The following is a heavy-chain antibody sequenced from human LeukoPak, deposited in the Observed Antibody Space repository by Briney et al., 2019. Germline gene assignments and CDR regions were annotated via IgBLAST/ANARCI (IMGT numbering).Heavy chain of an antibody. CDR2: ISSSGSTK. Sequence: GGSLRLSCAASGFTFSSYEMNWVRQAPGKGLEWVSYISSSGSTKYYADSVKGRFTIFRDNSKNTLYLQMNSLRAEDTAVYYCAKSESGWYTLAYWGQGTLVTVSS. V-gene: IGHV3-48*03. D-gene: IGHD6-19*01. J-gene: IGHJ4*02. CDR1: GFTFSSYE. CDR3: AKSESGWYTLAY.